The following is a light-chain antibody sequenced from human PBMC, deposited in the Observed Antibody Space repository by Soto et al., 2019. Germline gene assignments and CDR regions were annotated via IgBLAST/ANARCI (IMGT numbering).Light chain of an antibody. CDR2: RND. CDR1: DSNIEDNY. CDR3: GARLKSLSRTWV. J-gene: IGLJ3*02. Sequence: QSVLTQPPSASGTPGQRVTISCSGSDSNIEDNYVYWYQQLPGTAPKLLIYRNDHRPSGVPDRFPGSRSGTSASLVISGLRSADEADYYCGARLKSLSRTWVFGGGTKLTVL. V-gene: IGLV1-47*01.